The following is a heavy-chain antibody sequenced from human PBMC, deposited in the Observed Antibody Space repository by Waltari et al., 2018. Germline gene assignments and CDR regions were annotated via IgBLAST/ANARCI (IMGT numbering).Heavy chain of an antibody. J-gene: IGHJ3*02. CDR1: GGSISSYY. CDR2: IYYSGST. Sequence: QVQLQESGPGLVKPSETLSLTCTVSGGSISSYYWSWIRQPPGKGLEWIGYIYYSGSTNYIPSLKSRVTISVDTSKNQFSLKLSSVTAADTAVYYCARAMSSGWSDAFDIWGQGTMVTVSS. CDR3: ARAMSSGWSDAFDI. V-gene: IGHV4-59*01. D-gene: IGHD6-19*01.